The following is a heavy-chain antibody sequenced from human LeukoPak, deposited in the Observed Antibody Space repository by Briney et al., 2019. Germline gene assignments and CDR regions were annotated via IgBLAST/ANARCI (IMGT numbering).Heavy chain of an antibody. CDR3: ASRPSGSYYAPILY. V-gene: IGHV4-59*01. CDR2: IYYSGST. J-gene: IGHJ4*02. CDR1: GGSISSYY. Sequence: PSETLSLTCTVSGGSISSYYWSWIRQPPGKGLEWIGYIYYSGSTNYNPSLKSRVTTSVDTSKNQFSLKLSSVTAADTAVYYCASRPSGSYYAPILYWGQGTLVTVSA. D-gene: IGHD3-10*01.